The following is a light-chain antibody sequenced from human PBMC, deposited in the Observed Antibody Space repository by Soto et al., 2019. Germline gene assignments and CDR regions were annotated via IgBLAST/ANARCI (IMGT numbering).Light chain of an antibody. CDR1: QSLLHSNGYNY. V-gene: IGKV2-28*01. CDR3: MQALQTPIT. J-gene: IGKJ4*01. CDR2: LGS. Sequence: DLVMTKSPLSLPVTPGEPASISCRSSQSLLHSNGYNYLDWYLQKAGQSPQLLIYLGSNRASGVPDRFSGSGSGTDFTLKISRVEAEDVGVYYCMQALQTPITFGGGTKVDIK.